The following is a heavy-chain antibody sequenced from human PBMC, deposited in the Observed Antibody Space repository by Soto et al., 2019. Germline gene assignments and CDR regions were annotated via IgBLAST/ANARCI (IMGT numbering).Heavy chain of an antibody. D-gene: IGHD6-19*01. CDR2: ISAYNGNT. V-gene: IGHV1-18*04. CDR1: GYTFTSYG. Sequence: RASVKVSCKASGYTFTSYGISWVRQAPGQGLEWMGWISAYNGNTNYAQKLQGRVTMTTDTSTSTAYMELRSLRSDDTAVYYCARRIAVAGSLPSFDPWGQGTLVTVS. CDR3: ARRIAVAGSLPSFDP. J-gene: IGHJ5*02.